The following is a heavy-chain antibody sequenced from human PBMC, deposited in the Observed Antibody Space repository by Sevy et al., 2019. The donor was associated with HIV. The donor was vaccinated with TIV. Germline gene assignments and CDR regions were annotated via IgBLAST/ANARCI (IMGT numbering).Heavy chain of an antibody. Sequence: GGSLRLSCAASGLSVSDNYMNWVRQAPGKGLELVSDIYSDGRTYYADSVKGRFTISRDNSKNTLYLHMNNLRPEDTAVYYCARDRYYDASGYYYYYYGMDVWGQGTTVTASS. J-gene: IGHJ6*02. CDR1: GLSVSDNY. CDR3: ARDRYYDASGYYYYYYGMDV. V-gene: IGHV3-66*01. CDR2: IYSDGRT. D-gene: IGHD3-22*01.